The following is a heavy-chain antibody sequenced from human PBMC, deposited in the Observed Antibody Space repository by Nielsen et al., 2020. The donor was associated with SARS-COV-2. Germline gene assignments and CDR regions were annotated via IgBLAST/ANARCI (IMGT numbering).Heavy chain of an antibody. Sequence: SDTLSSTCPAPGSPISSGSYYWSWIRQHAGKGLEWIVRIYTSACTNYNPSLTSRVTISVDTSKNQFSLKLSSVTAADTAVYYCARELRLGELSLRHFDYWGQGTLVTVSS. CDR1: GSPISSGSYY. CDR3: ARELRLGELSLRHFDY. J-gene: IGHJ4*02. CDR2: IYTSACT. D-gene: IGHD3-16*02. V-gene: IGHV4-61*02.